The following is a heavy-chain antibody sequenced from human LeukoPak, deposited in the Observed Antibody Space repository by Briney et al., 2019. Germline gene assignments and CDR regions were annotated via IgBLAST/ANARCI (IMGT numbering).Heavy chain of an antibody. D-gene: IGHD6-19*01. V-gene: IGHV3-48*03. J-gene: IGHJ4*02. CDR1: GFPFSVYE. CDR3: ALLAVASDFDY. CDR2: IGSSGTTR. Sequence: PGGSLSLSCAVSGFPFSVYEMNWVRQAPGKGLEWVSNIGSSGTTRHYADSVKGRFSISRDNAENSLFLQMNSLRVEDTGIYYCALLAVASDFDYWGQGALLTVSS.